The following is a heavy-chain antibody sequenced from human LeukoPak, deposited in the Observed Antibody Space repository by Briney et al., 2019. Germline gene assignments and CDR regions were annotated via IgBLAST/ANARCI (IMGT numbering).Heavy chain of an antibody. V-gene: IGHV4-61*02. CDR2: IYTSGST. J-gene: IGHJ4*02. Sequence: SQTLSLTCTVSGGSISSGSYYWSWIRQPAGKGLEWIGRIYTSGSTNYNPSLKSRVTISVDKSKNQFSLKLSSVTAADTAVYYCARDLHGKGDWGQETLVTVSS. D-gene: IGHD1-26*01. CDR3: ARDLHGKGD. CDR1: GGSISSGSYY.